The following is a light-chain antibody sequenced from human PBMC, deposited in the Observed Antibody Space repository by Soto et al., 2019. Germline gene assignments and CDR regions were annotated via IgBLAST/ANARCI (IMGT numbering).Light chain of an antibody. J-gene: IGKJ1*01. CDR3: QQRSNGPLPGT. Sequence: EIGWTQSTATLSLSPGERATLSCRASQSVSSYLAWYQQKPGQAPRLLIYDASNRATGIPARFSGSGSGTDFTLTIGSRLPEPVAVYFCQQRSNGPLPGTCGQGTKVDIK. V-gene: IGKV3-11*01. CDR1: QSVSSY. CDR2: DAS.